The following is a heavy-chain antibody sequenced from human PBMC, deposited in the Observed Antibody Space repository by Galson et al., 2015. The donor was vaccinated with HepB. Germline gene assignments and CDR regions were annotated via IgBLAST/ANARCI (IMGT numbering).Heavy chain of an antibody. D-gene: IGHD3-3*01. CDR2: IHNGGEK. J-gene: IGHJ4*02. V-gene: IGHV3-66*01. CDR1: GFTVSSNY. CDR3: GRAIYGNLIGH. Sequence: SLRLSCAASGFTVSSNYMSWVRQAPGKGLDWVSTIHNGGEKFYADSVKGRFTISRDNFKNTLFLQMNSLRAEDTAVYYCGRAIYGNLIGHWGQGTLVTVSS.